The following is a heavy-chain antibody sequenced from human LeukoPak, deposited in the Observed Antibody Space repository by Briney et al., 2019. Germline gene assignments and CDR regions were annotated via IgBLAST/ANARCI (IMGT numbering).Heavy chain of an antibody. CDR1: GFAVSSYY. D-gene: IGHD6-19*01. CDR3: ARDQGYSSGWSEAFDI. CDR2: IYRGGNT. V-gene: IGHV3-53*01. Sequence: PGGSLRLSCAASGFAVSSYYMTWVRQPPGKGLEWVSLIYRGGNTYYADSVKGRFNISRDNSKNTLYLQVNSLRAEDTAMYYCARDQGYSSGWSEAFDIWGQGTMVTVSS. J-gene: IGHJ3*02.